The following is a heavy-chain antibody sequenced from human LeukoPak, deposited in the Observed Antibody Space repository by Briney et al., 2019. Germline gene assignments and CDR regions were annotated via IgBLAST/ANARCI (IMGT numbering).Heavy chain of an antibody. CDR2: IYYRGST. V-gene: IGHV4-59*08. CDR1: GGSISSYY. CDR3: ARQDSSGSLTAD. D-gene: IGHD6-19*01. Sequence: SETLSLTCTVSGGSISSYYWSWIRQPPGKGLEWIGYIYYRGSTNYNPSLKSRVAVSVDTSKNQFSLKLSSVTAADTAVYYCARQDSSGSLTADWGQGTLVTVSS. J-gene: IGHJ4*02.